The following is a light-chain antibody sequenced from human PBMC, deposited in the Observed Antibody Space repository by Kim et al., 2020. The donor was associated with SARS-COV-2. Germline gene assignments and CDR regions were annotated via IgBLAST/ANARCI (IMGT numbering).Light chain of an antibody. CDR2: KAS. CDR1: QTISSW. J-gene: IGKJ4*01. Sequence: DIQMTQSPSTVSASVGDRVTITCRASQTISSWVAWYQQKPGKAPKLLIYKASGLESGVPSRFSGSGSGTEFTLTINSLQPDDFATYYCQQYNSYPLTFGVGTKVDIK. CDR3: QQYNSYPLT. V-gene: IGKV1-5*03.